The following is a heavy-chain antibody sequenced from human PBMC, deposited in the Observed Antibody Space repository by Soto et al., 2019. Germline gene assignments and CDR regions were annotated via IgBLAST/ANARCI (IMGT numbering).Heavy chain of an antibody. CDR3: AKVIAVAGKDY. D-gene: IGHD6-19*01. CDR2: ISYDGSNK. Sequence: QVQLVESGGGVVQPGRSLRLSCAASGFTFSSYGMHWVRQAPGKGLEWVAVISYDGSNKSYADSVKGRFTISRDNSKNTLYLQMNSLRAEDTAVYYCAKVIAVAGKDYWGQGTLVTVSS. CDR1: GFTFSSYG. V-gene: IGHV3-30*18. J-gene: IGHJ4*02.